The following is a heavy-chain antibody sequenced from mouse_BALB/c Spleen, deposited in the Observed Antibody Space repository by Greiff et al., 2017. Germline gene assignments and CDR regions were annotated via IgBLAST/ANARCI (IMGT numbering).Heavy chain of an antibody. J-gene: IGHJ4*01. Sequence: EVQVVESGGGLVKPGGSLKLSCAASGFTFSDYYMYWVRQTPEKRLEWVATISDGGSYTYYPDSVKGRFTISRDNAKNNLYLQMSSLKSEDTAMYYCARGASVPYAMDYWGQGTSVTVSS. D-gene: IGHD5-1*01. CDR3: ARGASVPYAMDY. V-gene: IGHV5-4*02. CDR2: ISDGGSYT. CDR1: GFTFSDYY.